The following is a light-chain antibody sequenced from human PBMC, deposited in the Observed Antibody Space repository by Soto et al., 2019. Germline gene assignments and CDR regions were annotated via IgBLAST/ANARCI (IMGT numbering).Light chain of an antibody. CDR3: QQYNSYRT. CDR1: QSISSW. CDR2: QAS. V-gene: IGKV1-5*03. Sequence: DIQMTQSPSTLSASVGDRVTITCRASQSISSWLAWYQQKPGIAPKLLIYQASSLASGVPSRFSGSGSGTEFTLTISSLQPEDFATYYCQQYNSYRTFGQGTKVEIK. J-gene: IGKJ1*01.